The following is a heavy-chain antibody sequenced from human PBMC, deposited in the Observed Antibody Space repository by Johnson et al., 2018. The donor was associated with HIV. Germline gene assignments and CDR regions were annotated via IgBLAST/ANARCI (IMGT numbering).Heavy chain of an antibody. CDR3: AREGVSGSYYDAFDL. CDR1: GFTVSGNY. J-gene: IGHJ3*01. V-gene: IGHV3-66*02. D-gene: IGHD1-26*01. CDR2: IYSGGDT. Sequence: VQLVESGGGLVQPGGSLRLSCGASGFTVSGNYMSWVRQAPGKGLEWVSIIYSGGDTYYADSVKGRFTISRDNSKNTLFLQMDSLRADDTAVYYCAREGVSGSYYDAFDLWGQGTMVTVSS.